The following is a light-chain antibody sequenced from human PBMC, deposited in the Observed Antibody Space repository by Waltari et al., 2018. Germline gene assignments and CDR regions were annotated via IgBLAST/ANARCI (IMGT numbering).Light chain of an antibody. CDR1: QNIGPY. CDR3: QQNSNVPPT. V-gene: IGKV1-39*01. J-gene: IGKJ1*01. Sequence: DIEMTQSPSSLSASVGDRVIITCRASQNIGPYINWYQQKPGTAPKLLIYDASILQTGVPSKFSGSGSGTVFTLTISSLQPEDFATYYCQQNSNVPPTFGLGTKVEIK. CDR2: DAS.